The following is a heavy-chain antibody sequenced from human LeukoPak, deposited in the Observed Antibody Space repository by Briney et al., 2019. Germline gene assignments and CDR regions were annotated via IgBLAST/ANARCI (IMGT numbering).Heavy chain of an antibody. Sequence: SETLSLTCAVYGGSFSGYYWSWIRQPPGKGLEWIGEINHSGSTNYNPSLKSRVTISVDTSKNQFSLKLSSVTAADTAVYYCARGYSEYFQHWGQGTLVTVSS. V-gene: IGHV4-34*01. CDR2: INHSGST. D-gene: IGHD2-15*01. J-gene: IGHJ1*01. CDR1: GGSFSGYY. CDR3: ARGYSEYFQH.